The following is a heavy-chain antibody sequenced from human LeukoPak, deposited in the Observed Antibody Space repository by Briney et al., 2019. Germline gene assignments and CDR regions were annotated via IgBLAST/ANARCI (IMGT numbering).Heavy chain of an antibody. Sequence: GGSLRLSCAASGFAFSSYWMHWVRQAPEKGLVWVSRIKSDGSSTSYAGSVKGRFTISRDNSKNTLYLQMNSLRAEDTAVYYCAKEYRRNYYDSSGSRDAFDIWGQGTMVTVSS. CDR3: AKEYRRNYYDSSGSRDAFDI. CDR2: IKSDGSST. V-gene: IGHV3-74*01. J-gene: IGHJ3*02. CDR1: GFAFSSYW. D-gene: IGHD3-22*01.